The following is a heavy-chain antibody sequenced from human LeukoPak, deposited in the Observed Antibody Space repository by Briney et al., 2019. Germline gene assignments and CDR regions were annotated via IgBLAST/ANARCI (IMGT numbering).Heavy chain of an antibody. CDR3: ASGGDWRRFDY. V-gene: IGHV3-66*01. Sequence: PGGSLRLSCAASEFTVSSNYMSWVRQAPGKGLEWVSVIYSGGSTYYADPVKGRFTISRDNSKNTLYLQMNSLRAEDTAVYYCASGGDWRRFDYWGQGTLVTVSS. CDR1: EFTVSSNY. J-gene: IGHJ4*02. CDR2: IYSGGST. D-gene: IGHD2-21*02.